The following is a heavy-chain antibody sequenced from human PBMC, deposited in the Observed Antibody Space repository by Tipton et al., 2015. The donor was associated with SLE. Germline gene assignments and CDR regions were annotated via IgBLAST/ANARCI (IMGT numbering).Heavy chain of an antibody. J-gene: IGHJ6*03. V-gene: IGHV4-39*07. CDR3: ARDKSSSWYGVYMDV. D-gene: IGHD6-13*01. Sequence: TLSLTCTVSGGSISSSSYYWGWIGQPPGKGLEWIGSIFYSGSTYYNPSLKSRVTISVDTSKNQFSLKLSSVTAADTAVYYCARDKSSSWYGVYMDVWGKGTTVTVSS. CDR1: GGSISSSSYY. CDR2: IFYSGST.